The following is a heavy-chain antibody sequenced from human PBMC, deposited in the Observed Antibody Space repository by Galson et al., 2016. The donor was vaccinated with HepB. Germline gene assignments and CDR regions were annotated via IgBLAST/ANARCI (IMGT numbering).Heavy chain of an antibody. CDR3: ARDNNYYYGMDV. J-gene: IGHJ6*02. D-gene: IGHD2/OR15-2a*01. CDR2: IYSGGST. CDR1: GFTVSSNY. Sequence: SLRLSCAASGFTVSSNYMTWVRQAPGKGLEWVSVIYSGGSTYYADSVKGRFTISRDNSKNTLYLQMNSLRAEDTAVYYCARDNNYYYGMDVWGQGTTVTVSS. V-gene: IGHV3-53*01.